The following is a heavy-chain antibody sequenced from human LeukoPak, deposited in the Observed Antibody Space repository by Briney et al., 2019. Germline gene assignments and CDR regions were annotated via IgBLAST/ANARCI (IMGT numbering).Heavy chain of an antibody. J-gene: IGHJ4*02. CDR2: ISGFGEST. D-gene: IGHD4-17*01. CDR3: AKDWAYGDYSDY. CDR1: GFIFMFNA. V-gene: IGHV3-23*01. Sequence: PGGSLRFSCAASGFIFMFNAMSWVRQAPGKGLEWVSTISGFGESTYYADSVKGRFTISRDNSKNTLYLQMNSLRAEDTAVYYCAKDWAYGDYSDYWGQGTLVTVSS.